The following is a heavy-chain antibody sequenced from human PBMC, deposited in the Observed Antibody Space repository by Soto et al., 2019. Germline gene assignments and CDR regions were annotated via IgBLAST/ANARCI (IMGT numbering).Heavy chain of an antibody. CDR2: ISSSSSYI. V-gene: IGHV3-21*01. J-gene: IGHJ4*02. CDR3: ARDLYTSYYDSSGYYDY. CDR1: GFTFSSYS. Sequence: PGGSLRLSCAASGFTFSSYSMNWVRQAPGKGLEWVSSISSSSSYIYYADSVKGRFTISRDNAKNSLYLQMNSLRAEDTAVYYCARDLYTSYYDSSGYYDYWGQGTLVTVSS. D-gene: IGHD3-22*01.